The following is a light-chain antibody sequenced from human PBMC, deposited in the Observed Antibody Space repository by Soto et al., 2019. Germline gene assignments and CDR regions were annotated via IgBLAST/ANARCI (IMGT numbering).Light chain of an antibody. CDR1: QSISSW. Sequence: DIQMTQSPSTLSASVGDRLTITCRASQSISSWLAWYQQKPGKAPKPLINKASSLESGVPSRFSGSGSGTEFTLTISSLEPDDFATYYCQQYHSFSRTFGPGTKVEIK. CDR2: KAS. J-gene: IGKJ1*01. V-gene: IGKV1-5*03. CDR3: QQYHSFSRT.